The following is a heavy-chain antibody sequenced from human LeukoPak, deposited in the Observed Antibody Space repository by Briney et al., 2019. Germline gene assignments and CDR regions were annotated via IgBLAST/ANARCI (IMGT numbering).Heavy chain of an antibody. V-gene: IGHV4-34*01. CDR1: GGSFSGYY. D-gene: IGHD3-3*01. CDR3: ARDLTIFGVVMTYYGMDV. CDR2: INHSGST. J-gene: IGHJ6*02. Sequence: SETLSLTCAVYGGSFSGYYWRWIRQPPGKGLEWIGEINHSGSTNYNPSLKSRVTISVDTSKNQFSLKLSSVTAADTAVYYCARDLTIFGVVMTYYGMDVWGQGTTVTVSS.